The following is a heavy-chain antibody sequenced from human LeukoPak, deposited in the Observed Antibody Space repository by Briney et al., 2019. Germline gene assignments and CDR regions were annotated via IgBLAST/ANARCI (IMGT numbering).Heavy chain of an antibody. Sequence: SETLSLTCTVSGGSISSSSYYWGWIRQPPGKGLEWIGSIYYSGSTYYNPSLKSRVTISLDTSKNQFSLKLSSVTAADTAVYYCARVVAATKNYYYYYGMDVWGQGTTVTVSS. D-gene: IGHD2-15*01. CDR3: ARVVAATKNYYYYYGMDV. CDR2: IYYSGST. V-gene: IGHV4-39*07. J-gene: IGHJ6*02. CDR1: GGSISSSSYY.